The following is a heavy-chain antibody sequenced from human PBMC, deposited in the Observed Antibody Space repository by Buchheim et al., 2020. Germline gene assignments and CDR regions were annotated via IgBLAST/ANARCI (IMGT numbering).Heavy chain of an antibody. CDR1: GFTFSSYG. CDR3: AKVYRAWFGELSGMDV. CDR2: ISYDGSNK. J-gene: IGHJ6*02. Sequence: VQLLESGGGVVQPGRSLRLSCAASGFTFSSYGMHWVRQAPGKGLEWVAVISYDGSNKYYADSVKGRFTISRDNSKNTLYLQMNSLRAEDTAVYYCAKVYRAWFGELSGMDVWGQGTT. D-gene: IGHD3-10*01. V-gene: IGHV3-30*18.